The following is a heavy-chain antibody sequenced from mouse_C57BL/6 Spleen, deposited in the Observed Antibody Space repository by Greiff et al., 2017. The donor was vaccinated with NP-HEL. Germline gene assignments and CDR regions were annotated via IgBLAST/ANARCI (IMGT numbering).Heavy chain of an antibody. J-gene: IGHJ2*01. Sequence: QVQLQQPGAELVRPGSSVKLSCKASGYTFPSYWMHWVTQRPIQGLEWIGNIDPSDSATHYNQKFKDKATLTVDKSSSTAYMQLSSLTAEDSAVYDSARAFSKRYFDYWGQGTTLTVSS. CDR2: IDPSDSAT. D-gene: IGHD2-5*01. CDR1: GYTFPSYW. V-gene: IGHV1-52*01. CDR3: ARAFSKRYFDY.